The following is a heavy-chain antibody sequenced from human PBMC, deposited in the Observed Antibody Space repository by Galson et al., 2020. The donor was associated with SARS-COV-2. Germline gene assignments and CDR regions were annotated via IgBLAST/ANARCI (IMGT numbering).Heavy chain of an antibody. CDR1: GDSVSRNTAA. Sequence: SQTLSLTCAISGDSVSRNTAAWNWIRQSPSRGLEWLGRTFYRSKWNNDYAVSVQSRIAINPETSKNQFSLQLNSVTPEDTAVYYCARGVHAMDVWGQGTTVTVSS. CDR2: TFYRSKWNN. CDR3: ARGVHAMDV. V-gene: IGHV6-1*01. J-gene: IGHJ6*02.